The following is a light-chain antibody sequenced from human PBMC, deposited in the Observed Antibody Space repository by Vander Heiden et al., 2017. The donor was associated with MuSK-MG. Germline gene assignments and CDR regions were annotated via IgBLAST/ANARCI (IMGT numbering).Light chain of an antibody. J-gene: IGKJ4*01. CDR3: QQYYSAPIT. V-gene: IGKV4-1*01. CDR1: QSILYSSNNLNF. CDR2: WSS. Sequence: DIVMTQSPDSLAVSLGERATINCKSSQSILYSSNNLNFLAWFQQKPGQPPKLLIYWSSTRESGVLDRFSGSGSGTDFTLTISSLQAEDVAVYYCQQYYSAPITFGGGTKVEIK.